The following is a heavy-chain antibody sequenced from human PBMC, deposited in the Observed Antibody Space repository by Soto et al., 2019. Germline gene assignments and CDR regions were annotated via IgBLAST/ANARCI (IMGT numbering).Heavy chain of an antibody. CDR2: IYYSGST. J-gene: IGHJ5*02. D-gene: IGHD3-10*01. V-gene: IGHV4-30-4*01. Sequence: QVQLQESGPGLVKPSQTLSLTCTVSGGSISSGDYYWSWIRQPPGKGLEWIGYIYYSGSTYYNPSLKSRVTIPVDTSKNQFSLKLSSVTAADTAVYYCARELPMVRGVSNWFDPWGQGTLVTVSS. CDR3: ARELPMVRGVSNWFDP. CDR1: GGSISSGDYY.